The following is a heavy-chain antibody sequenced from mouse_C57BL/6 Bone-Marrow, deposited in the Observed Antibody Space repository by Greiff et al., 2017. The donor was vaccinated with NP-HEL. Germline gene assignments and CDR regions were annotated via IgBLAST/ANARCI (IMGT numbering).Heavy chain of an antibody. CDR1: GYTFTSYG. D-gene: IGHD1-1*01. CDR3: ARGNYGSFWYFDV. V-gene: IGHV1-81*01. CDR2: IYPRSGNT. Sequence: ESGAELARPGASVKLSCKASGYTFTSYGISWVKQRTGQGLEWIGEIYPRSGNTYYNEKFKGKATLTADKSSSTAYMELRSLTSEDSAVYFCARGNYGSFWYFDVWGTGTTVTVSS. J-gene: IGHJ1*03.